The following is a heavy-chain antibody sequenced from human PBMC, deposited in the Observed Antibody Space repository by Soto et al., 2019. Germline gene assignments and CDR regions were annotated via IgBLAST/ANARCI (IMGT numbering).Heavy chain of an antibody. Sequence: PGGSLRLSCAASGFTFSSYAMHWVRQAPGKGLEWVAVISYDGSNKYYADSVKGRFTISRDNSKNTLYLQMNSLRAEDTAVYYCARDVVLFGIQIWFYLAAAGTALEYWGQGTLVTVSS. CDR2: ISYDGSNK. J-gene: IGHJ4*02. D-gene: IGHD6-13*01. CDR3: ARDVVLFGIQIWFYLAAAGTALEY. CDR1: GFTFSSYA. V-gene: IGHV3-30-3*01.